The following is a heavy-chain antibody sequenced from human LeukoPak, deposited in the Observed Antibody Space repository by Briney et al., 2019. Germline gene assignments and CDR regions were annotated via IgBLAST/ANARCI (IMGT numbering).Heavy chain of an antibody. CDR1: GFTFSSYA. Sequence: GGSLRLSCAASGFTFSSYAMSWVRQAPGKGLERVSVTYSDGRTYYSDSVKGRFTISRDNSKNTMYLQMNSLRAEDTALYYCALAGYRSSGLGVWGQGTLVTVSS. CDR3: ALAGYRSSGLGV. CDR2: TYSDGRT. J-gene: IGHJ4*02. D-gene: IGHD6-13*01. V-gene: IGHV3-53*01.